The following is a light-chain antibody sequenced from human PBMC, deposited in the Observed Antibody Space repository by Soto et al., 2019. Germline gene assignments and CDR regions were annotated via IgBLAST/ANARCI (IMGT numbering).Light chain of an antibody. CDR2: GAS. CDR3: QQYGSSPNT. Sequence: DSMLTLSPGTLSLSPGERATLSCRASQSVSSFLAWYQKKPGQAPRLLIYGASSRATGIPDRFSGSGSGTDFTLTISRLEPEDFAVYYCQQYGSSPNTFGQGTKVDIK. V-gene: IGKV3-20*01. J-gene: IGKJ1*01. CDR1: QSVSSF.